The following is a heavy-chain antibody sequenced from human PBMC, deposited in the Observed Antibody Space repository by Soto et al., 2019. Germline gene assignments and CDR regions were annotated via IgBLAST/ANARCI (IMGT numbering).Heavy chain of an antibody. D-gene: IGHD2-8*01. V-gene: IGHV3-64D*08. Sequence: GGSLRLSCSASGFTFSSYAMHWVRQAPGKGLEYVSAISSNGGSTYYADSVKGRFTISRDNSKNTLYLQMSSLRAEDTAVYYCVKNLKDCTNGVCSWYFDLWGRGTLVTVSS. CDR2: ISSNGGST. CDR1: GFTFSSYA. J-gene: IGHJ2*01. CDR3: VKNLKDCTNGVCSWYFDL.